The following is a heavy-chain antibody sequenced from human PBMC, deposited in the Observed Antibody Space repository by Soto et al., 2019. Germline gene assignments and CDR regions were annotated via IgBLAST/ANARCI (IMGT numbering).Heavy chain of an antibody. CDR2: INPTTGAT. D-gene: IGHD6-19*01. Sequence: QVQLVQSGAEVKKPGASVKVSCQASGYTFTAQYSHWVRKAPGEGLEWMGWINPTTGATRYAQKFQGRVTMTRDTSMSTAYLEVRSLRPDDTAVYYCAKGDSSWVSWFDPWGQGTLVTVSS. CDR1: GYTFTAQY. CDR3: AKGDSSWVSWFDP. J-gene: IGHJ5*02. V-gene: IGHV1-2*02.